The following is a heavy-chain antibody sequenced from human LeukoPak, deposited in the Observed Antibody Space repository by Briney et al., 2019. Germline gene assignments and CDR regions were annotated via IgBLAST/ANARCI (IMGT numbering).Heavy chain of an antibody. D-gene: IGHD6-13*01. J-gene: IGHJ4*02. CDR2: IILKSGGR. CDR3: ARSASTSWLHFDY. Sequence: ASVKVSCKASGYTFTSYGISWVRQAPGQGLEWMGRIILKSGGREYAQKFQGRVTMTRDTSISTAYMELSGLRSDDTAVYYCARSASTSWLHFDYWGQGTLVTVSS. CDR1: GYTFTSYG. V-gene: IGHV1-2*06.